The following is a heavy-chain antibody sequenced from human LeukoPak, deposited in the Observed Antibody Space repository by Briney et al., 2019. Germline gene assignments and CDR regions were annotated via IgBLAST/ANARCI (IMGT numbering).Heavy chain of an antibody. Sequence: PGGSVRLSCAASRFTFSSYAMSWVRQAPGKGLEWVSAITGSGGSTYYADSVKGRFTISRDNSKNTLYLQMNSLGAPDTGVYYWATHGPDYDLRSGLDYSGQATLVSVSP. CDR2: ITGSGGST. J-gene: IGHJ4*02. CDR3: ATHGPDYDLRSGLDY. D-gene: IGHD3-3*01. CDR1: RFTFSSYA. V-gene: IGHV3-23*01.